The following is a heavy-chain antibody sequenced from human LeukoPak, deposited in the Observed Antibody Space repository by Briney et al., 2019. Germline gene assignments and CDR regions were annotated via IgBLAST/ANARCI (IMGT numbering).Heavy chain of an antibody. CDR1: GFTFSSYE. J-gene: IGHJ4*02. Sequence: PGGSLTLSCAASGFTFSSYEMNWVRQAPGKGLEWVSYISSSGSTIYYADSAKGRFTISRDNAKNSLYLQMNSLRAEDTAVYYCARVQYGSGSYPYTFDYWGQGTLVTVSP. V-gene: IGHV3-48*03. CDR2: ISSSGSTI. CDR3: ARVQYGSGSYPYTFDY. D-gene: IGHD3-10*01.